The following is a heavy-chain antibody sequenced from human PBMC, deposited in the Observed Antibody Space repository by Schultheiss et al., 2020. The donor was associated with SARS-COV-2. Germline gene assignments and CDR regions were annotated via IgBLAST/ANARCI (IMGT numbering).Heavy chain of an antibody. J-gene: IGHJ1*01. CDR2: IWYDGSNK. V-gene: IGHV3-30*02. D-gene: IGHD6-13*01. Sequence: GSLRLSCAASGFTFSSYGMHWVRQAPGKGLEWVAVIWYDGSNKYYADSVKGRFTISRDNSKNTLYLQMNSLRAEDTAVYYCAKEGPGIAAADDSGYFQHWGQGTLVTVSS. CDR1: GFTFSSYG. CDR3: AKEGPGIAAADDSGYFQH.